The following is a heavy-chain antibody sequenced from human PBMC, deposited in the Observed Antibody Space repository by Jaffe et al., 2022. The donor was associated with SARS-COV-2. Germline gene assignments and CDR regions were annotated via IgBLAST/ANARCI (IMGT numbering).Heavy chain of an antibody. J-gene: IGHJ5*02. Sequence: QVRLVQSGAELKKPGASVKISCKTSGYIFTTYGINWVRQAPGQGLEWMGWIRTYNGDTNSTQRLQGRVTMTTDASTNTAYLELRSLTSDDTAMYFCARGGGKFSGPIPIVDPWGQGTLVIVSS. CDR2: IRTYNGDT. CDR3: ARGGGKFSGPIPIVDP. D-gene: IGHD3-16*01. V-gene: IGHV1-18*01. CDR1: GYIFTTYG.